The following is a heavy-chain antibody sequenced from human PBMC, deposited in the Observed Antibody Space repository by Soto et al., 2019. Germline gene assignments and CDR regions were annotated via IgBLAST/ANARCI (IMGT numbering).Heavy chain of an antibody. J-gene: IGHJ6*03. V-gene: IGHV1-8*01. CDR1: GYSLTDNG. CDR3: ARVYGYYYYYMDV. CDR2: ISPDSGKT. D-gene: IGHD2-8*01. Sequence: VKVSCKASGYSLTDNGITWVRQASGQGLEYVGWISPDSGKTDYAQKFQGRVTMTRDTSINTVYMELSSLRSDDTAVYYCARVYGYYYYYMDVWGKGTTVTVSS.